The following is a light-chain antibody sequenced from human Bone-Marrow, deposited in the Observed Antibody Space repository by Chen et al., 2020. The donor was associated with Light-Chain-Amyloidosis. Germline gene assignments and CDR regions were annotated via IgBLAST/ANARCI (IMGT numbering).Light chain of an antibody. CDR3: QSADSSGTYEVI. CDR1: DLPTKY. CDR2: RDT. Sequence: SYELTQPPSVSVSPGQTARITCSGDDLPTKYAYWYKQKPGQAPVLVIHRDTERPSGISERFSGSSSGTTATLTISGVHAEDEADYHGQSADSSGTYEVIFGGGTKLTVL. J-gene: IGLJ2*01. V-gene: IGLV3-25*03.